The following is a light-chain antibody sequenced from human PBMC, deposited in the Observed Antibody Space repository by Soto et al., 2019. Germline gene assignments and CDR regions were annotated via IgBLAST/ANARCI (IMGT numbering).Light chain of an antibody. Sequence: DIQMNQYPSTLSASVGDRVTITCRASESMSNCLAWYQQKPGKAPKLLISGASSLQSGVPSRFSGSASGTEFTLTISSLQPDDIATYYCQQCHRYLTFGQGTKVDI. CDR3: QQCHRYLT. CDR2: GAS. J-gene: IGKJ1*01. V-gene: IGKV1-5*01. CDR1: ESMSNC.